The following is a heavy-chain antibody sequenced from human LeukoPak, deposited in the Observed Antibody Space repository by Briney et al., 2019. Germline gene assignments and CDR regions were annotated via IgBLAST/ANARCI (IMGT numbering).Heavy chain of an antibody. CDR2: IYTSGTT. CDR3: AGAVAGTSPYYYYYYGMDV. Sequence: PSETLSLTCTGGSISSYYWSWIRQSAEKGLEWIGRIYTSGTTNYNPSLKGRVTISVDTSKNQFSLKLSSVTAADTAVYYCAGAVAGTSPYYYYYYGMDVWGQGTTVTVSS. J-gene: IGHJ6*02. V-gene: IGHV4-4*07. CDR1: GSISSYY. D-gene: IGHD6-19*01.